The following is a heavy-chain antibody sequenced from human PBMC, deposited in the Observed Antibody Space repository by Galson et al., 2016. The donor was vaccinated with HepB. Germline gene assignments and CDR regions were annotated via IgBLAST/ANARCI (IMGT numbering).Heavy chain of an antibody. J-gene: IGHJ2*01. CDR2: ISAYNGNT. V-gene: IGHV1-18*01. Sequence: SVKVSCKAAGYTFTSYGISWGRQAPGQGLEWMGWISAYNGNTNDAQKLQGRVTMTTATSTSTAYMALRCLKSDDTAVYYCARDGLRFLEWLAPHWYFDLWGRGTLVTVSS. D-gene: IGHD3-3*01. CDR3: ARDGLRFLEWLAPHWYFDL. CDR1: GYTFTSYG.